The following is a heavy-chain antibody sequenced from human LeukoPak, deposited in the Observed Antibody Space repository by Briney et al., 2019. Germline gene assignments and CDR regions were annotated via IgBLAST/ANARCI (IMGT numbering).Heavy chain of an antibody. D-gene: IGHD6-13*01. CDR3: AVAAAGDSFDY. J-gene: IGHJ4*02. V-gene: IGHV4-39*01. CDR1: GGSISSSSYY. Sequence: PSETLSLTCTLSGGSISSSSYYWGWIRQPPGKGLEWIGSIYYSGSTYYNPSLKSRVTISVDTSKNQFSLKLSSVTAADTAVYYCAVAAAGDSFDYWGQGTLVTVSS. CDR2: IYYSGST.